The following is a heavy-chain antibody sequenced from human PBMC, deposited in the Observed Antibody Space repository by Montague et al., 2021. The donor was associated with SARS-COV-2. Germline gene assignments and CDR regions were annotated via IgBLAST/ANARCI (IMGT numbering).Heavy chain of an antibody. D-gene: IGHD4-17*01. CDR1: GDSVSSDTAA. J-gene: IGHJ1*01. CDR2: PFYRSQWHT. V-gene: IGHV6-1*01. CDR3: ARDGDYGGTWYSFLQN. Sequence: CAISGDSVSSDTAAWHWIRQSPSRGLEWLGRPFYRSQWHTDSAASVRSRISFSGDISKTQFSLHLNSVTPEDTAIYYCARDGDYGGTWYSFLQNWGQGTLVIVSS.